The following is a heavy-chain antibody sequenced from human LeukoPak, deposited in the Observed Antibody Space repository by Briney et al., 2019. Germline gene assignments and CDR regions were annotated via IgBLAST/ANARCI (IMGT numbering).Heavy chain of an antibody. V-gene: IGHV1-18*01. D-gene: IGHD1-14*01. CDR3: ARGSLGWGSEPEYFDY. J-gene: IGHJ4*01. CDR2: INPFNGNT. Sequence: ASVTVSCTGSGYTFTSHGFSWVRQAPGQGLEWVGWINPFNGNTNYAEKFRARVTMTTDASTSTVGMELRSLRSDDTGIYYCARGSLGWGSEPEYFDYWGQGTLVTVSS. CDR1: GYTFTSHG.